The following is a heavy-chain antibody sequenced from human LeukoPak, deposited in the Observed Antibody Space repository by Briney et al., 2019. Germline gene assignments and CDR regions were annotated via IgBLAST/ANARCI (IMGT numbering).Heavy chain of an antibody. Sequence: SETLSLTCTVSGGSISSYYWSWIRQPPGKGLEWIGYIYYSASTNYNPSLKSRVTISVDTSKNQFSLKLSSVTAADTAVYYCARRGSGSSGWVDYWGQGTLVTVSS. CDR1: GGSISSYY. V-gene: IGHV4-59*08. D-gene: IGHD6-19*01. CDR2: IYYSAST. CDR3: ARRGSGSSGWVDY. J-gene: IGHJ4*02.